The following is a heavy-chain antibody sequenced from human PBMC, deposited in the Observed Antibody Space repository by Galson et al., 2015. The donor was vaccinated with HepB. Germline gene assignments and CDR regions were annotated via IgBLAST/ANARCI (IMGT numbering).Heavy chain of an antibody. CDR2: IIPLFGTA. Sequence: SVKVSCKASGGTFSSYAITWVRQAPGQGLEWMGGIIPLFGTAKYAQKFQGRVTITADESTSTAYMELSSLRSEDTAVYYCAIVGGYSYGYESFEDYYHYAMDVWGQGTTVTVSS. J-gene: IGHJ6*02. D-gene: IGHD5-18*01. CDR1: GGTFSSYA. V-gene: IGHV1-69*13. CDR3: AIVGGYSYGYESFEDYYHYAMDV.